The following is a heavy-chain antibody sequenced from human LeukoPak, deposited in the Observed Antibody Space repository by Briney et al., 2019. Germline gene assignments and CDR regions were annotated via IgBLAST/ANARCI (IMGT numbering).Heavy chain of an antibody. CDR3: ARTVVTLDWYFDL. Sequence: KPSETLSLTCSVSGGSISSYSWNWIRQPAGKGLEWIGRFYTSGTTNYNPSLKSRVTMSIDTSKNQVSLKMRSVTAADTAVYYCARTVVTLDWYFDLWGCGTLVSVSS. V-gene: IGHV4-4*07. CDR1: GGSISSYS. J-gene: IGHJ2*01. D-gene: IGHD4-23*01. CDR2: FYTSGTT.